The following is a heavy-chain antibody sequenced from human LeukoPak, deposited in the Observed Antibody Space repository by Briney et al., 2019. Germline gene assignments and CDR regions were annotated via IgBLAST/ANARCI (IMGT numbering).Heavy chain of an antibody. CDR2: IIPNFGTA. CDR1: GDTFSSYA. CDR3: ARDVSRYGDHGGFDP. D-gene: IGHD4-17*01. V-gene: IGHV1-69*05. Sequence: SVKVSCKASGDTFSSYAISWVRQAPGQGLEWMGWIIPNFGTANYAQKFQGRVTITTDESTSTAYMELSSLRSEDTAVYYCARDVSRYGDHGGFDPWGQGTLVTVSS. J-gene: IGHJ5*02.